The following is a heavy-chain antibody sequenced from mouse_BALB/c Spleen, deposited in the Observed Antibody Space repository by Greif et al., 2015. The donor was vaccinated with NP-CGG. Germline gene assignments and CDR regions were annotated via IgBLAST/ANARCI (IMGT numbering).Heavy chain of an antibody. J-gene: IGHJ1*01. CDR2: IRNKANGYTT. V-gene: IGHV7-3*02. D-gene: IGHD2-2*01. CDR3: ARDIVWLQRWYFDV. CDR1: GFTFTDYY. Sequence: EVQLVESGGGLVQPGGSLRLSCATSGFTFTDYYMSWVRQPPGKALEWLGFIRNKANGYTTEYSASVKGRFTISRDNSQSILYLKMNTLRAEDSATYYCARDIVWLQRWYFDVWGAGTTVTVSS.